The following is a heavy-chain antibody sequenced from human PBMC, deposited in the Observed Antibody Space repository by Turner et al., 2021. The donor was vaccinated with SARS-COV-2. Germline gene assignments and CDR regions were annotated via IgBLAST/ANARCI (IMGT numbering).Heavy chain of an antibody. D-gene: IGHD3-10*01. CDR3: AKAHGSGSYYNPFDY. CDR2: ISYDGSNK. CDR1: GFTFSSYV. V-gene: IGHV3-30*18. J-gene: IGHJ4*02. Sequence: QVQLVESGGGVVQPGRSLRLPCAASGFTFSSYVMHWVRQAPGKGLEWVAVISYDGSNKYYADSVKGRFTISRDNSKNTLYLQMNSLRAEDTAVYYCAKAHGSGSYYNPFDYWGQGTLVTVSS.